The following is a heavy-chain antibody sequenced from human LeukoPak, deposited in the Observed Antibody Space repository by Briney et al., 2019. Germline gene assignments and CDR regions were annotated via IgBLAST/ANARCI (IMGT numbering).Heavy chain of an antibody. J-gene: IGHJ4*02. D-gene: IGHD4-17*01. V-gene: IGHV1-8*01. CDR3: AMDYGDQPPGNDY. CDR1: GYTFTSYD. CDR2: MNPNSGNT. Sequence: ASVKVSCKASGYTFTSYDINWVRQATGQGLEWMGWMNPNSGNTGYAQKFQGKVTMTRNTSISTAYMELSSLRSEDTAVYYCAMDYGDQPPGNDYWGQGTLVTVSS.